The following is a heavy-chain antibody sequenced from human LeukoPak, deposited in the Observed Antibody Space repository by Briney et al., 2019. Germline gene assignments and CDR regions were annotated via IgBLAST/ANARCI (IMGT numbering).Heavy chain of an antibody. J-gene: IGHJ4*02. CDR2: ISGDGSIT. V-gene: IGHV3-74*01. CDR3: TRAISVN. D-gene: IGHD3-9*01. CDR1: GFTFSTYW. Sequence: GGSLRLSCAASGFTFSTYWMHWVRQAPGEGLVWVSRISGDGSITNYADSVKGRFTISRDNAKNTLYLQMNSLRAEDTAVYYCTRAISVNWGQGILVTVSS.